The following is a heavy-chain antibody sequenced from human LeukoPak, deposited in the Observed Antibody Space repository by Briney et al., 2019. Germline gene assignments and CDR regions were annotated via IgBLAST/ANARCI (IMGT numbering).Heavy chain of an antibody. V-gene: IGHV1-2*02. Sequence: ASVKVSCKASGYTFTGYYMHWVRQAPGQGLEWMGWINANSGGTNYAQKFQGRVTMTRDTSISTAYMELSRLRSDDTAVYYCASKWVTYYYNSSYYHYPTDVFDIWGQGTMVTVSS. CDR1: GYTFTGYY. CDR3: ASKWVTYYYNSSYYHYPTDVFDI. CDR2: INANSGGT. J-gene: IGHJ3*02. D-gene: IGHD3-22*01.